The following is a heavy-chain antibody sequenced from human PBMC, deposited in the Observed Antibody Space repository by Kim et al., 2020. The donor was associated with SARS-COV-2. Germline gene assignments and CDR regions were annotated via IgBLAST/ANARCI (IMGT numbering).Heavy chain of an antibody. V-gene: IGHV3-23*01. CDR2: ITRSGDST. J-gene: IGHJ4*02. Sequence: WGSLRLSCAAARFTFRPYDMSWARQAPGKGLEWVSAITRSGDSTYYADSGKGRFTISRDNSKSTLYLQMNSLRAEDTAIYYCAKEAYSGYFPFDYWGQGTLVTVSS. CDR3: AKEAYSGYFPFDY. D-gene: IGHD5-12*01. CDR1: RFTFRPYD.